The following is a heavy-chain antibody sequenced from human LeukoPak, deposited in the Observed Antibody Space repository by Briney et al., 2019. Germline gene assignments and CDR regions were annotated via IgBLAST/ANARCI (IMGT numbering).Heavy chain of an antibody. V-gene: IGHV3-48*02. Sequence: PGGSLRLSCAASGFTFSSYSMNCVRQAPGKGLEWVSYISSSSSTIYYADSVKGRFTISRDNAKNSLYLQMNSLRDEDTAVYYCARDSFSGSLTPFDYWGQGTLVTVSS. CDR2: ISSSSSTI. CDR1: GFTFSSYS. J-gene: IGHJ4*02. CDR3: ARDSFSGSLTPFDY. D-gene: IGHD1-26*01.